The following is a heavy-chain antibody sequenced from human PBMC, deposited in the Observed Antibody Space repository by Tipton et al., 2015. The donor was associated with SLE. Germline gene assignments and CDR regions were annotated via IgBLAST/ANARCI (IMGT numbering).Heavy chain of an antibody. CDR1: GDTFTTFD. V-gene: IGHV1-8*01. Sequence: QLVQSGAEVKKPGASVKVSCEASGDTFTTFDFHWVRQASGQGLEWMGWMDPNSGKTGYVQKFQGRVTMTSSTSIRTAYMELSSLTSEDTAVYYCARGHNWGSFFDYWGQGTLVTVSS. CDR3: ARGHNWGSFFDY. J-gene: IGHJ4*02. CDR2: MDPNSGKT. D-gene: IGHD7-27*01.